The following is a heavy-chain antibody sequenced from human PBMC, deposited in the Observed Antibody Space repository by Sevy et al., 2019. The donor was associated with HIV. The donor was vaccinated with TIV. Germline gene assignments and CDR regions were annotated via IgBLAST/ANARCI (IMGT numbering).Heavy chain of an antibody. CDR3: ARGKEGAVGIAYYYYGMDV. CDR1: GYTFTGYY. CDR2: INPNSGGT. J-gene: IGHJ6*02. Sequence: ASVKVSCKASGYTFTGYYMHWVRQAPGQGLEWMGRINPNSGGTNYAQKFQGRVTMTRDTSSSTAYVELSRLRSDETAVYYCARGKEGAVGIAYYYYGMDVWGQGTTVTVSS. V-gene: IGHV1-2*06. D-gene: IGHD6-19*01.